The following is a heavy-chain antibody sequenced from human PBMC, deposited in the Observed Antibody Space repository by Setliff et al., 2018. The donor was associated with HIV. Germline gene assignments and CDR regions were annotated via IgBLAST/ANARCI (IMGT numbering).Heavy chain of an antibody. J-gene: IGHJ5*02. D-gene: IGHD3-3*01. CDR1: GLTFEYYA. CDR2: ISGSGDSI. V-gene: IGHV3-23*01. Sequence: HPVGSLRLSCAAPGLTFEYYAMTWVRQAPGKGLEWVSGISGSGDSIYYAPAVKGRFTISRDNLKNILYLQMNNLRAEDTALYFCAQDYTATFWEYNWFDPWGQGTLVTVSS. CDR3: AQDYTATFWEYNWFDP.